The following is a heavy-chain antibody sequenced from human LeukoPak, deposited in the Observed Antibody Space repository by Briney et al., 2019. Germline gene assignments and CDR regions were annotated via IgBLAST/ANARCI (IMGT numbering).Heavy chain of an antibody. D-gene: IGHD2-15*01. J-gene: IGHJ4*02. CDR3: AKGEVRLLLRTLVY. V-gene: IGHV3-23*01. CDR2: ISGSGGST. CDR1: GFTFSSYA. Sequence: PGGSLRLSYAASGFTFSSYAMSWVRQAPGKGLEWISAISGSGGSTYYADSVKGRFTISRDNSKNTLYLQMNSLRAEDTAVYYCAKGEVRLLLRTLVYWGQGTLVTVSS.